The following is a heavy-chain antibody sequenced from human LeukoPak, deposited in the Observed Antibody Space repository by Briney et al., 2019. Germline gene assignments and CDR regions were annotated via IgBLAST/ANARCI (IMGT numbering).Heavy chain of an antibody. CDR1: GFTFTSYD. CDR3: ARDICTSCLGSDY. Sequence: ASVKVSCKASGFTFTSYDINWVRQATGQGLEWMGWMNPNSGNTGYAQKFQGRVTMTTDTSTSTAYMELRSLRSDDTAVYYCARDICTSCLGSDYWGQGTLVTVSS. J-gene: IGHJ4*02. D-gene: IGHD2-2*01. V-gene: IGHV1-8*02. CDR2: MNPNSGNT.